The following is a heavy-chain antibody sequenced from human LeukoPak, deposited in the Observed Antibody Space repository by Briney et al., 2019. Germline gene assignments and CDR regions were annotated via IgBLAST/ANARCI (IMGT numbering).Heavy chain of an antibody. V-gene: IGHV3-23*01. CDR2: IRGSGGST. CDR3: AKAQGATNGLFDY. J-gene: IGHJ4*02. D-gene: IGHD1-26*01. Sequence: HPGGSLRLSCSASGLTFSRYTMHWVRQAPGKGLEWVSAIRGSGGSTYYADSVKGRFAISRDNSKNTLDLQMNSLRAEDTAVYYCAKAQGATNGLFDYWGQGTLVTVSS. CDR1: GLTFSRYT.